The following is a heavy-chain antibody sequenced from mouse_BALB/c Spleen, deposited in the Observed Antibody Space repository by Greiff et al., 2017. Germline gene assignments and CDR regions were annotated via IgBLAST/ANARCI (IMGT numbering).Heavy chain of an antibody. CDR3: ARQGYYGSPFDY. CDR1: GFTFSSYV. Sequence: EGKLMESGGDLVKPGGSLKLSCAASGFTFSSYVMSWVRQTPDKRLEWVATISSGGSYTYYPDSVKGRFTISRDNAKNTLYLQMSSLKSEDTAMYYCARQGYYGSPFDYWGQGTTLTVSS. CDR2: ISSGGSYT. D-gene: IGHD1-1*01. J-gene: IGHJ2*01. V-gene: IGHV5-6*01.